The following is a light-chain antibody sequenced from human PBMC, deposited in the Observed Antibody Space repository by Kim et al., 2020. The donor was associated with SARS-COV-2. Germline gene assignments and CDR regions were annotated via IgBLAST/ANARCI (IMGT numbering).Light chain of an antibody. CDR2: YDS. Sequence: SYELTQPPSVSVAPGQTARLTCGGNNIGTESVHWYQQKPGQAPVVVIFYDSDRPSGIPERISGSNSGDTATLTINRVEAGDEADYYCQLWDDDSDHWVFG. CDR3: QLWDDDSDHWV. V-gene: IGLV3-21*04. CDR1: NIGTES. J-gene: IGLJ3*02.